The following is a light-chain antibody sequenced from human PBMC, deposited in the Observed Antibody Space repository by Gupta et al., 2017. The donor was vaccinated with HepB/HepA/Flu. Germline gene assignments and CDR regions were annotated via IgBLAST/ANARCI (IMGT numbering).Light chain of an antibody. V-gene: IGKV3-11*01. CDR1: QSVTNY. CDR3: QQRTNWPFT. J-gene: IGKJ3*01. Sequence: IVFTQSQAPPSLSPGERATLSCRASQSVTNYLAWYQQKPGQAPRLLIYHASSRATGIPARFSGSGSGTDFTLTISSLEPEDFALYYCQQRTNWPFTLGPGTKVEIK. CDR2: HAS.